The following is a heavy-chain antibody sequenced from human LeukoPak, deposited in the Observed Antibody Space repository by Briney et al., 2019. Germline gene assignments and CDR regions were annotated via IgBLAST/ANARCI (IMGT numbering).Heavy chain of an antibody. Sequence: SVKVSCKSSGGTFSTYAVTWVRQAPGQGLEWIGGIIPIFGITNYAQKFQGRVTITADESTSTVFMDLSSLRSEDMALYYCARGPGDYGDFNWFDRWGQGTLVTVSS. CDR1: GGTFSTYA. V-gene: IGHV1-69*13. CDR3: ARGPGDYGDFNWFDR. D-gene: IGHD4-17*01. J-gene: IGHJ5*02. CDR2: IIPIFGIT.